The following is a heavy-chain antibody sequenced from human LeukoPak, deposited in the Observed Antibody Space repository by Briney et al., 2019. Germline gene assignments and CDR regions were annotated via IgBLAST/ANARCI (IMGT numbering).Heavy chain of an antibody. CDR1: GLSISNDW. CDR3: TLIQGWGSGSYYRDF. J-gene: IGHJ4*02. V-gene: IGHV3-15*01. CDR2: VKSKSAGETT. D-gene: IGHD3-10*01. Sequence: PGGSLRLSCAASGLSISNDWMSWVRQAPGKGLEWVARVKSKSAGETTDYAAPVKGRFTISRDDSKNTLYLQMNSLKTEDTAVYYCTLIQGWGSGSYYRDFWGQGTRVTVSS.